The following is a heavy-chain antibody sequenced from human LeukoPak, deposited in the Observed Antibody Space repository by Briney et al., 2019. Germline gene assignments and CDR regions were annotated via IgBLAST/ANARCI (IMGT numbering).Heavy chain of an antibody. CDR3: ARKVRAGYSSSWYSPHFDF. V-gene: IGHV4-39*01. CDR1: GGSISSSSYY. D-gene: IGHD6-13*01. CDR2: IYYSGST. Sequence: PSETLSLTCTVSGGSISSSSYYWGWIRQPPGKGLEWIGSIYYSGSTYYNPSLKSRVIISVDMSKNQFFLKLSSVTAADTTVYYCARKVRAGYSSSWYSPHFDFWGQGTLVTVSS. J-gene: IGHJ4*02.